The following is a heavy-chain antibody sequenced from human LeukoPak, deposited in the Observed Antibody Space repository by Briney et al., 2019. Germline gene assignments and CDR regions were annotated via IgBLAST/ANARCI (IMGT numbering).Heavy chain of an antibody. CDR1: GFTFSSYS. CDR2: ISSSSSYI. D-gene: IGHD2-21*02. Sequence: GGSLRLSCAASGFTFSSYSMNWVRQAPGNGLERVSSISSSSSYIYYADSVKGRFTISRDNAKNSLYLQMNSLRAEDTAVYYCARDIGGDRGYFDYWGQGTLVTVSS. J-gene: IGHJ4*02. V-gene: IGHV3-21*01. CDR3: ARDIGGDRGYFDY.